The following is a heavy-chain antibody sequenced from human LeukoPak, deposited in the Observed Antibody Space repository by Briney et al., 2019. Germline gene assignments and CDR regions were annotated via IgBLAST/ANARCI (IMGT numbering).Heavy chain of an antibody. V-gene: IGHV1-2*06. CDR1: GYPFTGYY. D-gene: IGHD5-18*01. CDR2: INPNSGGT. Sequence: ASVKVSCKASGYPFTGYYMHWVRQAPGQGLEWMGRINPNSGGTNYAQKFQGRVTMTRDTPISTAYMELSRLRSDDTAVYYCARVGGYSYGSVDYWGQGTLVTVSS. CDR3: ARVGGYSYGSVDY. J-gene: IGHJ4*02.